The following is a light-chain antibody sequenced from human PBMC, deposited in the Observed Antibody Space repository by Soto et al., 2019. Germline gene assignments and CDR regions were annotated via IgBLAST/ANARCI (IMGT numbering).Light chain of an antibody. Sequence: QSVLTQPPSASGSPGQSVTISCTGTSSDVGGYNYVSWYQQHPGKAPKLMIYEVNKRPSGVPDRFSGSKSGNTASLTVSGLPAEDETGYYCSSYAGSNNLEVFGGGTKLTVL. J-gene: IGLJ2*01. CDR3: SSYAGSNNLEV. CDR1: SSDVGGYNY. CDR2: EVN. V-gene: IGLV2-8*01.